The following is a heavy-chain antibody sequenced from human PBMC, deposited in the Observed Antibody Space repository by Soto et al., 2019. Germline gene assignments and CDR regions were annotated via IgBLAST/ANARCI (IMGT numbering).Heavy chain of an antibody. V-gene: IGHV4-30-4*01. Sequence: SETLSLTXTVSGGSISSGDYYWSWIRQPPGKGLEWIGYIYYSGSTYYNPSLKSRVTISVDTSKNQFSLKLSSVTAADTAVYYCARGPNDSSGYELDYWGQGTLVTVSS. CDR2: IYYSGST. CDR3: ARGPNDSSGYELDY. CDR1: GGSISSGDYY. D-gene: IGHD3-22*01. J-gene: IGHJ4*02.